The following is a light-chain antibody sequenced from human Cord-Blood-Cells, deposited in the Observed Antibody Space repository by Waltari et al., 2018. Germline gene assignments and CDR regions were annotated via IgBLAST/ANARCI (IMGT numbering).Light chain of an antibody. V-gene: IGLV2-11*01. CDR2: DVS. CDR1: SSDVGGSNY. CDR3: CSYAGSYTFYV. Sequence: QSALTQPRSVSGSPGQSVTISCTGTSSDVGGSNYVSWYQQHPVKAPKLMIYDVSKRPSGVPDRFSGSKSGNTASLTISGLQAEDEADYYCCSYAGSYTFYVFGTGTKVTVL. J-gene: IGLJ1*01.